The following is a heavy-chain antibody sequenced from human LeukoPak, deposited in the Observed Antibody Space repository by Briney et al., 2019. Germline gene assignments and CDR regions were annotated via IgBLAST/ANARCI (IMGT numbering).Heavy chain of an antibody. Sequence: GGSLRLSCAASGFTFSSYGMHWVRQAPGKGLEWVAVISYDGSNKYYADSVKGRFTISRDNSKNTLYLQMNSLRAEDTAVYYCAKDGYCSGGSCYYFDYWGQGTLVTVSS. CDR2: ISYDGSNK. CDR1: GFTFSSYG. D-gene: IGHD2-15*01. CDR3: AKDGYCSGGSCYYFDY. V-gene: IGHV3-30*18. J-gene: IGHJ4*02.